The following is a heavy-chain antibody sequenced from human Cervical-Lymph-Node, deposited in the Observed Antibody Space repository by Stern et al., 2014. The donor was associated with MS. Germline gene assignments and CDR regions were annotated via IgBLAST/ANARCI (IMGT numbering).Heavy chain of an antibody. V-gene: IGHV4-39*01. CDR2: IYYSGST. D-gene: IGHD6-13*01. Sequence: QVQLQESGPGLVKPSETLSLTCTVSGGSISSSSYYWGWIRQPPGKGLEWIGSIYYSGSTYYNPSLKSRVTISVDTSKNQFSLKRSSVTAADTAVYYCARRKQQLSMDVWGQGTTVTVSS. CDR1: GGSISSSSYY. J-gene: IGHJ6*02. CDR3: ARRKQQLSMDV.